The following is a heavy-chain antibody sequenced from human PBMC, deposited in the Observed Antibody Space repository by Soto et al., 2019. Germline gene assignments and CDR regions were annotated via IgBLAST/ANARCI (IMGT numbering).Heavy chain of an antibody. CDR1: GLTFSSNE. CDR2: ISSDGYTI. CDR3: ARGWFHFEY. V-gene: IGHV3-48*03. J-gene: IGHJ4*02. Sequence: GGSLRLSCAVSGLTFSSNEMNCVRQAPGKGLEWVSYISSDGYTIYYADSVKGRLTISRDNVKNSLYLQMNSLRAEDTAVYYCARGWFHFEYWGQGTLVTVSS. D-gene: IGHD3-10*01.